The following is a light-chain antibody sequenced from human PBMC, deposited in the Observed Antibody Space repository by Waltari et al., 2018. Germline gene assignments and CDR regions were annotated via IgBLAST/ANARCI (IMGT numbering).Light chain of an antibody. CDR1: SSNIGNYL. V-gene: IGLV1-51*01. J-gene: IGLJ2*01. Sequence: QSVLTQPPSASAPPGQKVTISCSGSSSNIGNYLVSWYHQLPGATPKLLIYDNYKRPSGFPDRFSASKSGTSATLDIAGLQIVDEADYYCATWDNSLTAVVFGGGTKLTVL. CDR2: DNY. CDR3: ATWDNSLTAVV.